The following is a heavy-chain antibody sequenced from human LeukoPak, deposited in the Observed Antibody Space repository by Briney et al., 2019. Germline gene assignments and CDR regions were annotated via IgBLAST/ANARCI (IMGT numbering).Heavy chain of an antibody. Sequence: SETLSLTCTVSGGSISSYYWSWIRQPPGKGLEWIGYIYYSGSTNYNPSLKGRVTISVDTSKNQFSLKLSSVTAADTAVYYCARVAPCLAIFRGLSYSLYFDYWRQPTIV. D-gene: IGHD5-18*01. V-gene: IGHV4-59*01. CDR2: IYYSGST. CDR3: ARVAPCLAIFRGLSYSLYFDY. J-gene: IGHJ4*02. CDR1: GGSISSYY.